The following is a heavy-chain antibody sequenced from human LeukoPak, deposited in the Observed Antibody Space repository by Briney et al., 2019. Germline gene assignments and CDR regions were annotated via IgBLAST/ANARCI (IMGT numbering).Heavy chain of an antibody. CDR3: ARAPSVNYYDSSGYLSAYYYGMDV. V-gene: IGHV1-2*02. D-gene: IGHD3-22*01. Sequence: ASVKVSCKASGYTFTGYYMHWVRQAPGQGLEWMGWINPNSGGTNYAQKFQGRVTMTWDTSISTAYMELSRLRSDDTAVYYCARAPSVNYYDSSGYLSAYYYGMDVWGQGTTVTVSS. CDR1: GYTFTGYY. J-gene: IGHJ6*02. CDR2: INPNSGGT.